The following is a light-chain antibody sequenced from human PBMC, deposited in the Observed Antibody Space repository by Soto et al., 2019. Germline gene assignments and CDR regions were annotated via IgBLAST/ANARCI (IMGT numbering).Light chain of an antibody. CDR3: VQYMGRGIWV. CDR1: SGSVSTTYY. J-gene: IGLJ3*02. Sequence: QTVVTQEPSFSVSPGRTVTLTCGLSSGSVSTTYYPTWYQQTPGQAPRTLIYSTDTRSSGVPDRFSGSILGNKAALTITGAQADDESDYYCVQYMGRGIWVFGGGTKLTVL. CDR2: STD. V-gene: IGLV8-61*01.